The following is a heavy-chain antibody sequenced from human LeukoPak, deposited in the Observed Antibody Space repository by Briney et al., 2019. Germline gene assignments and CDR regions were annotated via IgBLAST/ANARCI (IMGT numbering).Heavy chain of an antibody. CDR3: AKRGVVIRVILVGFHKEAYYFDS. CDR1: GIPLSNYG. J-gene: IGHJ4*02. Sequence: GGSLSLSCAVSGIPLSNYGMSWVRQAPGKGLEWVAGIGGSGGRTNYADSVKGRFTISRDNPKNTLYLQMNSLRAEDTAVYFCAKRGVVIRVILVGFHKEAYYFDSWGQGALVIVSS. D-gene: IGHD3-22*01. V-gene: IGHV3-23*01. CDR2: IGGSGGRT.